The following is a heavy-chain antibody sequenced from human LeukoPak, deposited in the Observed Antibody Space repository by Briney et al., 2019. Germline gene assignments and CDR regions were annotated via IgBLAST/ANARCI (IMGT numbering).Heavy chain of an antibody. D-gene: IGHD2-21*02. CDR1: GFTFSTYS. Sequence: PGGSLRLSCAASGFTFSTYSMNWVRQAPGKGLEWVSSITVSTSYIYYADSVRGRFTISRDNAKNSLYLQVNSLRAEDTAVYYCARLAYCGGDCYWFDLWGRGTLVTISS. CDR2: ITVSTSYI. CDR3: ARLAYCGGDCYWFDL. V-gene: IGHV3-21*01. J-gene: IGHJ2*01.